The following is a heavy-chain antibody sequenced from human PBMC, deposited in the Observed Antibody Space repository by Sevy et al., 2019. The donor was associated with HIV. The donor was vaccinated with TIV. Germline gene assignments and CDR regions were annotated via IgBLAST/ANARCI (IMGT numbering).Heavy chain of an antibody. J-gene: IGHJ4*02. CDR3: AHTPSIAAKYHNGSFDY. CDR2: IYWDDDK. CDR1: GFSLSTSGVG. V-gene: IGHV2-5*02. D-gene: IGHD6-13*01. Sequence: SGPTLVNPTQTLTLTCTFSGFSLSTSGVGVGWIRQPPGKALEWLALIYWDDDKRYSPSLKSRLTVTKDTSKNQVVLTMTNMDPVDTATYYCAHTPSIAAKYHNGSFDYWGQGTLVTVSS.